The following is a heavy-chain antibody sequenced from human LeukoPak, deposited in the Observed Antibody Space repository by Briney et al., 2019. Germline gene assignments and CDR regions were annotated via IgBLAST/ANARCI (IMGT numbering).Heavy chain of an antibody. CDR3: AGEGPWELLGFDY. CDR1: GGSISSYY. Sequence: PSETLSLTCTVSGGSISSYYWSWLRQPPGKGLEWIGYIYYSGSTNYNPSLKSRVTISVDTSKNQFSLKLSSVTAADTAVYYCAGEGPWELLGFDYWGQGTLVTVSS. J-gene: IGHJ4*02. D-gene: IGHD1-26*01. V-gene: IGHV4-59*01. CDR2: IYYSGST.